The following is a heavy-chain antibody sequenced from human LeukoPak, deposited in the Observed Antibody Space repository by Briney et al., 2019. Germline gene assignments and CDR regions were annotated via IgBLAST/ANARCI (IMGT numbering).Heavy chain of an antibody. CDR2: ISSSSSTI. J-gene: IGHJ4*02. CDR1: GFTFSSYS. V-gene: IGHV3-48*01. D-gene: IGHD5-24*01. Sequence: GGSLRLSCAASGFTFSSYSMDWVRQAPGKGLEWVSYISSSSSTIYYADSVKGRFTISRDNAKKSLYLQMNSLRVEDTAVYYCARGVEMVTINYFDYWGQGTLVTVSS. CDR3: ARGVEMVTINYFDY.